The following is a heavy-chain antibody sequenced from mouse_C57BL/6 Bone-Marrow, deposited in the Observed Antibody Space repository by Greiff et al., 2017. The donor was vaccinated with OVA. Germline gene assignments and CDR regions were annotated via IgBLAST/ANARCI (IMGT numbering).Heavy chain of an antibody. CDR3: ARVGAYGSGNFDV. CDR1: GYTFTDYY. V-gene: IGHV1-75*01. D-gene: IGHD1-1*01. Sequence: QVQLKESGPELVKPGASVKISCKASGYTFTDYYINWVKQRPGQGLEWIGWIFPGSGSTYYNEKFKGKATLTVDKSSSTAYMLLSSLTSEDSAVYFCARVGAYGSGNFDVWGTGTTVTVSS. CDR2: IFPGSGST. J-gene: IGHJ1*03.